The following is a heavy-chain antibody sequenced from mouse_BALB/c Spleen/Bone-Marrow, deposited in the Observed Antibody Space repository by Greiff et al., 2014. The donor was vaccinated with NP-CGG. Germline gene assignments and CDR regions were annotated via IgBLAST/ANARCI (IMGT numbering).Heavy chain of an antibody. V-gene: IGHV1-69*01. CDR2: IDTSDSYT. Sequence: QVQLKESGAELVMPGASVKMSCKASGYTFTDYWMHWVKQRPGQGLEWIGAIDTSDSYTSYNQKFKGKATLTVDESSSTAYMRLSSLTSEDSAVYYCAREDYGYGAMDYWGQGTSVTVSS. CDR1: GYTFTDYW. J-gene: IGHJ4*01. CDR3: AREDYGYGAMDY. D-gene: IGHD2-2*01.